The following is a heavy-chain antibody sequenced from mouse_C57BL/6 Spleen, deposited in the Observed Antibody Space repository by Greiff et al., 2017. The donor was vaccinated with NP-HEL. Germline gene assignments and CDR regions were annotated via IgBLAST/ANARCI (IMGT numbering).Heavy chain of an antibody. CDR1: GYSFTDYN. Sequence: VQLQQSGPELVKPGASVQISCKASGYSFTDYNMNWVKQSNVKSLEWIGVIHPNYGTPSSHQKFKGKATLTVDQSSSTAYMQLNSLTSEVSAVYYLARPLYGSSLDYWGQGTTLTVSS. V-gene: IGHV1-39*01. CDR2: IHPNYGTP. D-gene: IGHD1-1*01. CDR3: ARPLYGSSLDY. J-gene: IGHJ2*01.